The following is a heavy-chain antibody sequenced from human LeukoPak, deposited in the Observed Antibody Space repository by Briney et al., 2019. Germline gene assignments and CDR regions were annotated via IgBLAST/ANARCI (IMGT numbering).Heavy chain of an antibody. CDR3: ARLRLRDTSSSGHWFDP. CDR1: GYSFTSYW. Sequence: GESLKISCKGSGYSFTSYWIGWVRQMPGKGLEWMGIIYPGDSDTRYSPSFQGQVTISADKSIGTAYLQWSSLKASDTAMYYCARLRLRDTSSSGHWFDPWGQGTLVTVSS. D-gene: IGHD6-6*01. CDR2: IYPGDSDT. J-gene: IGHJ5*02. V-gene: IGHV5-51*01.